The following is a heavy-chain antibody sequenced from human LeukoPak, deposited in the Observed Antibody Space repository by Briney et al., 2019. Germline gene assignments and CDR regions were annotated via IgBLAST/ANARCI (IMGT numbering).Heavy chain of an antibody. CDR1: GGSISSSSYY. Sequence: PSETLSLTCTVSGGSISSSSYYWGWIRQPPGKGLEWIGSIYYSGSTYYNPSLKSRVTISVDTSKNQFSLKLSSVTAADTAVYYCARDGGYYDSSGYNYDYWGQGTLVTVFS. CDR2: IYYSGST. D-gene: IGHD3-22*01. V-gene: IGHV4-39*07. CDR3: ARDGGYYDSSGYNYDY. J-gene: IGHJ4*02.